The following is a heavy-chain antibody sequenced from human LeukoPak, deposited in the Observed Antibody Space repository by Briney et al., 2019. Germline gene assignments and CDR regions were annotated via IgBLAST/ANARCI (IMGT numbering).Heavy chain of an antibody. V-gene: IGHV3-30*18. Sequence: PGGSLRLSCAASGFTFSSYGTHWVRQAPGKGLEWVAVISYDGSNKYYADSVKGRFTISRDNSKNTLYLQMNSLGAEDTAVYYCAKDIRAAAGLDAFDIWGQGTMVTVSS. J-gene: IGHJ3*02. CDR2: ISYDGSNK. D-gene: IGHD6-13*01. CDR1: GFTFSSYG. CDR3: AKDIRAAAGLDAFDI.